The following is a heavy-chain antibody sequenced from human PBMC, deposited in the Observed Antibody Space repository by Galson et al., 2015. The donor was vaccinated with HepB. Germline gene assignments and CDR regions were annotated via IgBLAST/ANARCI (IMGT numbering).Heavy chain of an antibody. V-gene: IGHV3-21*01. D-gene: IGHD6-19*01. Sequence: SLRLSCAASGFTFSSYSMNWVRQAPGKGLEWVSSISSSSSYIYYADSVKGRFTISRDNAKNSLYLQMNSLRAEDTAVYYCASDSSGWHESFDYWGQGTLVTVSS. J-gene: IGHJ4*02. CDR1: GFTFSSYS. CDR2: ISSSSSYI. CDR3: ASDSSGWHESFDY.